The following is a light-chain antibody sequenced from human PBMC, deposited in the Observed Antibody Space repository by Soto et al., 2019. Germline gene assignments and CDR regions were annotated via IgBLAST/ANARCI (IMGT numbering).Light chain of an antibody. CDR3: QQYGSSPLT. J-gene: IGKJ4*01. V-gene: IGKV3-20*01. CDR2: GAS. CDR1: QSVSSSY. Sequence: EIVLTQSPGTLSSSPGERATLSCRASQSVSSSYLAWYQQKPGQAPRLLIYGASSRATGIPDRFSGSGSATDFPLTISRLEPEDLDVDYCQQYGSSPLTFGGGTKVDI.